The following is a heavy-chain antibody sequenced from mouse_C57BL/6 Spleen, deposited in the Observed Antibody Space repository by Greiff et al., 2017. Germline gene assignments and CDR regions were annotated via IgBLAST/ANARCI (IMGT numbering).Heavy chain of an antibody. J-gene: IGHJ1*03. V-gene: IGHV5-12*01. D-gene: IGHD1-1*01. Sequence: EVMLVESGGGLVQPGGSLKLSCAASGFTFSDYYMYWVRQTPEKRLEWVAYISNGGGSTYYPDTVKGRFTISRDNAKNTLYLQMSRLKSEDTAMYYCARHPTVVATRYFDVWGTGTTVTVSS. CDR1: GFTFSDYY. CDR3: ARHPTVVATRYFDV. CDR2: ISNGGGST.